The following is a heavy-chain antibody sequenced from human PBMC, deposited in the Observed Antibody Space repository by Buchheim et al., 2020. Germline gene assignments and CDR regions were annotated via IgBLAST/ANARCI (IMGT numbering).Heavy chain of an antibody. D-gene: IGHD3-3*01. CDR2: IKQDGSEK. CDR1: GFTFSLYW. V-gene: IGHV3-7*01. J-gene: IGHJ6*02. Sequence: EVQLVESGGGLVQRGGSLRLSCAASGFTFSLYWMTWVRQAPGKGLEWVANIKQDGSEKYYVDSVKGRFTISRDNAKNSLYLQMNSLRAEDTAVYYCASMPGVVPTYYGVDVWGQGTT. CDR3: ASMPGVVPTYYGVDV.